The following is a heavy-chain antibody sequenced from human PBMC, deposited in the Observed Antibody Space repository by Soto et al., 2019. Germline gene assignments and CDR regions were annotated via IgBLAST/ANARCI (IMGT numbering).Heavy chain of an antibody. V-gene: IGHV4-59*01. Sequence: PSETLSLTCSVSGGSISSGYWTWIRHPPGKRLEWIGFIYLGGSINYNPSLKSRVIISVDTAKNQFSLSLSSVTAADTAVYYCATVVKQLERHVGVDDAFDIWGQGTMVTVSS. J-gene: IGHJ3*02. CDR1: GGSISSGY. CDR2: IYLGGSI. D-gene: IGHD1-1*01. CDR3: ATVVKQLERHVGVDDAFDI.